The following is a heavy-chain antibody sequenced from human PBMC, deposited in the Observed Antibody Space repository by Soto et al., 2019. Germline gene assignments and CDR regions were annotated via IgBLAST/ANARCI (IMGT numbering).Heavy chain of an antibody. V-gene: IGHV3-53*01. CDR2: IYSGGST. D-gene: IGHD5-12*01. CDR1: GFSVTANY. CDR3: HGYGY. Sequence: EVQVVESGGGLIQPGGSLRLSCEVSGFSVTANYMSWVRQAPEKGLEWVSVIYSGGSTYYVDSVKGRFSISRDISKNTLDLQVNSLRAEDTAVYYCHGYGYWGQGTLVTVSS. J-gene: IGHJ4*02.